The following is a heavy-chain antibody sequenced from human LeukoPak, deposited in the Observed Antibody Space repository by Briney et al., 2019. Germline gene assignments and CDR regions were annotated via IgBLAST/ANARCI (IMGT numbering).Heavy chain of an antibody. D-gene: IGHD3-9*01. Sequence: SETLSLTCAVYGGSFSGYYWSWIRQPPGKGLEWIGEINHSGSTNYNPSLKSRVTISVDTSKNQFSLKLSSVTAADTAVYYCARNGRYFDWLPFNWFDPWGQGTLVTVSS. V-gene: IGHV4-34*01. J-gene: IGHJ5*02. CDR3: ARNGRYFDWLPFNWFDP. CDR2: INHSGST. CDR1: GGSFSGYY.